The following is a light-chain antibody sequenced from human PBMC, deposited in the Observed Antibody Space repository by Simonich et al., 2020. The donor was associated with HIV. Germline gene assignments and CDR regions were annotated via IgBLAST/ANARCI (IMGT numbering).Light chain of an antibody. CDR1: SGHSSYA. Sequence: QLVLTQSPSASASLGASVKLTCTLSSGHSSYAIAWHQQQPEKGPRYLMKLNSDGSHSKGDGLPDRFSCSSSGAERYLTISSLQSEDEADYYCQTWGTGIRVFGGGTKLTVL. J-gene: IGLJ3*02. CDR2: LNSDGSH. V-gene: IGLV4-69*01. CDR3: QTWGTGIRV.